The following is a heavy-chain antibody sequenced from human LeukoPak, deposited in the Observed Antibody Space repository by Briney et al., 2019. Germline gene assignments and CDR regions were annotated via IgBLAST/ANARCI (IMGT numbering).Heavy chain of an antibody. CDR2: IWYDGSNK. CDR1: GFTFSTYC. D-gene: IGHD3-22*01. J-gene: IGHJ4*02. CDR3: ARGGYDSSGYYLYYFDY. Sequence: GGSLRLSCASSGFTFSTYCMHWVRQAPGHGLGWVAVIWYDGSNKYYADSVNGRFTISRDNSKNTLYLQMNSLRAEETAVYYCARGGYDSSGYYLYYFDYWGQGTLVTVSS. V-gene: IGHV3-33*01.